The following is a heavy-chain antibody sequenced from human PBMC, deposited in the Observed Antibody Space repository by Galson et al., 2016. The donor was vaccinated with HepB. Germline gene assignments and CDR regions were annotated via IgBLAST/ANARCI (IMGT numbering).Heavy chain of an antibody. CDR3: ARQPSSGYYYDSSGPDSFDI. CDR1: GYSFTYYW. Sequence: QSGAEVKKPGESLKISCKGSGYSFTYYWIGWVRQMPGKGLEWMGIIYPRDSDTRYSPSFPGPVTISADKSISTAYLQWTSLKASDTAMYYCARQPSSGYYYDSSGPDSFDIWGQGTMVTVSS. D-gene: IGHD3-22*01. J-gene: IGHJ3*02. V-gene: IGHV5-51*01. CDR2: IYPRDSDT.